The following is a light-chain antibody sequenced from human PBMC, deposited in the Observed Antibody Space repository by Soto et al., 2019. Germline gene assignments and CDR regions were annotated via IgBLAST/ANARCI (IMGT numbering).Light chain of an antibody. Sequence: QSALTQPASVSWSPGQSITISCTGTSSDVGNYNLVSWYQQHPGKAPKLMIYEVSKRPSGVSSRFSGSKSGNTASLTISGLQVEDEADYYCCSYASDRTYVFGTGTQLTVL. J-gene: IGLJ1*01. CDR1: SSDVGNYNL. V-gene: IGLV2-23*02. CDR2: EVS. CDR3: CSYASDRTYV.